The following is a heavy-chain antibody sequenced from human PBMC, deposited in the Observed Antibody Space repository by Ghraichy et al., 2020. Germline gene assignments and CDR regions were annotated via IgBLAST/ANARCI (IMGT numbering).Heavy chain of an antibody. CDR1: GFTFSSYW. V-gene: IGHV3-23*01. Sequence: GGSLRLSCAASGFTFSSYWMSWVRQAPGKGLEWVSTISAGGTTTYYADSVKGRFTISKDNSQNTLYLQMNSLRVEDTAVYYCAKAWGNCSGGTCPSYNWFDPWGQGTLVTVSS. CDR2: ISAGGTTT. CDR3: AKAWGNCSGGTCPSYNWFDP. J-gene: IGHJ5*02. D-gene: IGHD2-15*01.